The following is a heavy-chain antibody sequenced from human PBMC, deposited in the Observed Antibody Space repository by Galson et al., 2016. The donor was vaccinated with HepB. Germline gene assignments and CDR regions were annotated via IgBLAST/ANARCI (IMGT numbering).Heavy chain of an antibody. Sequence: SVKVSCKASGGTFSSHAISWVRQAPGQGLEWMGGIIPIFRTSNYAQKFQGRVTITADESTGTAYMELSSLRSEDSAVYYCARVVVAATAATYYYFYYGMNVWGQGTTVTVSS. CDR3: ARVVVAATAATYYYFYYGMNV. CDR2: IIPIFRTS. V-gene: IGHV1-69*13. D-gene: IGHD1-26*01. CDR1: GGTFSSHA. J-gene: IGHJ6*02.